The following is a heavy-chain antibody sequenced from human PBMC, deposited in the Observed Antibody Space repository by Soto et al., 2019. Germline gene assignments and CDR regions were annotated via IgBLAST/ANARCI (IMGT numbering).Heavy chain of an antibody. J-gene: IGHJ6*02. CDR2: ISSVGTTT. D-gene: IGHD3-10*01. CDR3: ARDQEGSGSHWLGYNYYAMDV. Sequence: GGSLRLSCGASGFTITDYYMSWIRQAPGKGLEWVSHISSVGTTTYYADSVKGRFSISMDNAKNSLYLQMNSLRADDTAVYYCARDQEGSGSHWLGYNYYAMDVWGQGTTVTVSS. V-gene: IGHV3-11*01. CDR1: GFTITDYY.